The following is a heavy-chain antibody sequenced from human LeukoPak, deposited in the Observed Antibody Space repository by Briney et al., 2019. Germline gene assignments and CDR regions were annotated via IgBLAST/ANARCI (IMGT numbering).Heavy chain of an antibody. Sequence: SETLSLTCTVSGGSISSYYWSWIRQPPGKGLEWIGYIYYSGSTNYNPSLKSRVTISVDTSKNQFSLKLSSVTAADTAVYYCARSYYDFWSGYYFDYWGQGTLVTVSS. CDR1: GGSISSYY. V-gene: IGHV4-59*01. CDR2: IYYSGST. CDR3: ARSYYDFWSGYYFDY. J-gene: IGHJ4*02. D-gene: IGHD3-3*01.